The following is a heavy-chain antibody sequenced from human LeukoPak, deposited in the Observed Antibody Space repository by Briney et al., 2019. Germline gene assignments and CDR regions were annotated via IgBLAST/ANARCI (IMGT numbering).Heavy chain of an antibody. CDR1: GFTFSNYA. Sequence: GGSLRLSCAASGFTFSNYAMHWVRQAPGKGLEWVTVISYDGSNKYYADSVKGRFTISRDNSKNTLYLQMNSLRAEDTAVYYCARGSSGLRGDAFAIWGQGTMVIVSS. CDR3: ARGSSGLRGDAFAI. D-gene: IGHD6-19*01. CDR2: ISYDGSNK. J-gene: IGHJ3*02. V-gene: IGHV3-30*04.